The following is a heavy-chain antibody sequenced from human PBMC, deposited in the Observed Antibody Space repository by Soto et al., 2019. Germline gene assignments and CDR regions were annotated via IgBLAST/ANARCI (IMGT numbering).Heavy chain of an antibody. J-gene: IGHJ4*02. Sequence: NPGGSLRLSCAASGFTFSRYSMNWVRQAPGKGLEWVSSISSTTNYIYYADSMKGRFTVSRDNAKNSVYLDMNSLSAEDTAVYYCARESEDLTSSFDYWGQGTLVTVSS. V-gene: IGHV3-21*01. CDR3: ARESEDLTSSFDY. CDR1: GFTFSRYS. CDR2: ISSTTNYI.